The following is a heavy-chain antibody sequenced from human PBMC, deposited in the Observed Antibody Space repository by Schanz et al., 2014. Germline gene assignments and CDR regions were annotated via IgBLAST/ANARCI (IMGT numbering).Heavy chain of an antibody. CDR3: VRDILHRVYDSGSP. D-gene: IGHD3-10*01. Sequence: EVQLVESGGGLVQPGGSLRLSCTASGFTFSDYWMSWVRQAPGKGPEWVANIKQDESEKYYVDSVKGRFTISRDNAKNSLFLHMNSLRAEDTAVYYCVRDILHRVYDSGSPWGQGTLXTVSS. V-gene: IGHV3-7*04. J-gene: IGHJ5*02. CDR1: GFTFSDYW. CDR2: IKQDESEK.